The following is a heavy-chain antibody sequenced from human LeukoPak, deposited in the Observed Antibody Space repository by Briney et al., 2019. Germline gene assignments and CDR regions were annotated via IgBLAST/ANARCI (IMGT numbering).Heavy chain of an antibody. J-gene: IGHJ4*02. Sequence: GGSLRLSCAPSGFTFSGYDMKWVRQAPGKGLEWVSYISSSGSIYNADSVKGRFTISRDNSKNSLYLQMNSLRAEDTAVYYWSRAFDYWGQGTLVTVSS. CDR2: ISSSGSI. CDR3: SRAFDY. CDR1: GFTFSGYD. V-gene: IGHV3-48*01.